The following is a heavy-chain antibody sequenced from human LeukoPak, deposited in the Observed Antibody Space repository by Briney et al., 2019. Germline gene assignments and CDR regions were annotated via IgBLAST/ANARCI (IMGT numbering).Heavy chain of an antibody. CDR1: GDSVSSNSVA. Sequence: SQTLSLTCAISGDSVSSNSVARNWIRQSPSRGLEWLGRTYYRSKWYNDYAVSVKSRITINPDTSKNQFSLQLNSVTPEDTAVYYCARDMHMTTMTTYFDYWGQGTLVTVSS. D-gene: IGHD4-17*01. CDR2: TYYRSKWYN. J-gene: IGHJ4*02. CDR3: ARDMHMTTMTTYFDY. V-gene: IGHV6-1*01.